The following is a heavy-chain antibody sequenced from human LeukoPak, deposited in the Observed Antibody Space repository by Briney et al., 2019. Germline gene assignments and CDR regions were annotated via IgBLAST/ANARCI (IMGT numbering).Heavy chain of an antibody. CDR2: ITWNSDDM. CDR1: GFSFEAYG. Sequence: GGSLRLSCAASGFSFEAYGMYWVRQAPGKGLEWVSGITWNSDDMAYADSVKGRFTISRDNAKNCLYLQMNSLTVEDTALYYCTRVTSWRTGFDYWGQGTLVTVSS. J-gene: IGHJ4*02. V-gene: IGHV3-9*01. D-gene: IGHD1-1*01. CDR3: TRVTSWRTGFDY.